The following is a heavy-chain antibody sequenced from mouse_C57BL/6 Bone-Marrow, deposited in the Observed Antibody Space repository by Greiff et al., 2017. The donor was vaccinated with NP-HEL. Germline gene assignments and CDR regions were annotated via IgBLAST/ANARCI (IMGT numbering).Heavy chain of an antibody. CDR1: GFTFSDFY. Sequence: EVQLVESGGGLVQSGRSLRLSCATSGFTFSDFYMEWVRQAPGKGLEWIAARRNKANDYTTEYSAAVKGRFIVSRDTSQSILYLQMKALRAEDTAIYYCARDAGRGRDWFAYWGQGTLVTVSA. CDR3: ARDAGRGRDWFAY. CDR2: RRNKANDYTT. V-gene: IGHV7-1*01. J-gene: IGHJ3*01. D-gene: IGHD3-3*01.